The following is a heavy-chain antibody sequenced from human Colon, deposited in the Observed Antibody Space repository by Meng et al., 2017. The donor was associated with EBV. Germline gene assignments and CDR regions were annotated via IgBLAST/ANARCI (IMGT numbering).Heavy chain of an antibody. Sequence: QVQLQESGPGLVKPSQTLSPPCVVSGDSVTNGGYSWSWIRQPPGKGLEWIGYIYHSGSTKYNPSLKSRVTISVDTSKNQFSLKLSSVTAADTAVYYCARDTSTWGNKGLDHWGQGILVTVSS. CDR2: IYHSGST. CDR3: ARDTSTWGNKGLDH. J-gene: IGHJ4*02. D-gene: IGHD7-27*01. CDR1: GDSVTNGGYS. V-gene: IGHV4-30-2*01.